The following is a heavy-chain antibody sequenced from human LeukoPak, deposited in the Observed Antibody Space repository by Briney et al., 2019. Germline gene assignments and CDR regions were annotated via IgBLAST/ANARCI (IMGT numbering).Heavy chain of an antibody. J-gene: IGHJ4*02. CDR1: GGSISSSSYY. V-gene: IGHV4-39*01. CDR2: IYYSGST. CDR3: ARESTGTFVYFDY. D-gene: IGHD1-1*01. Sequence: TSETLSLTCTVSGGSISSSSYYWGWIRQPPGKGLEWIGSIYYSGSTYYNPSLKSRVTISVDTSKNQFSLKLSSVTATDTAVYYCARESTGTFVYFDYWGQGTLVTVSS.